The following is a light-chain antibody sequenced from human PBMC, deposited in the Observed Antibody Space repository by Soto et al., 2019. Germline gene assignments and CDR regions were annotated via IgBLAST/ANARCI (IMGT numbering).Light chain of an antibody. CDR3: QSYDSGVTGSV. Sequence: QSVLTQPPSVSGAPGQRVTISCTGSSSNIGAGYDVHWYQQLPGTAPKLLIYDNNNRPSGVPDRFSGSKSGTSASLAITGLQAEDEADYYCQSYDSGVTGSVFGTGTKLTVL. J-gene: IGLJ1*01. CDR2: DNN. V-gene: IGLV1-40*01. CDR1: SSNIGAGYD.